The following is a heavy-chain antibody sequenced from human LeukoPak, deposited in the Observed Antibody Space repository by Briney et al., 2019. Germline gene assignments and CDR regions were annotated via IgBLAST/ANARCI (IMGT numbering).Heavy chain of an antibody. D-gene: IGHD3-10*02. V-gene: IGHV5-51*01. Sequence: GESLKISCKGSGYSFTNYWMAWVRQMPGKGLECMGIIYPGDSDTRYSPSFQGQVTISADKSISTVYLQWNRLKASDTAMYYCAACSWTYHKVWSDRWGQGTLVTVSS. CDR1: GYSFTNYW. CDR2: IYPGDSDT. J-gene: IGHJ5*02. CDR3: AACSWTYHKVWSDR.